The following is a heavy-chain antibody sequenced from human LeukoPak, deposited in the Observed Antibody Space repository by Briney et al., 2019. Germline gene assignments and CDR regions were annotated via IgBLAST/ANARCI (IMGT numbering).Heavy chain of an antibody. CDR2: ISAYNGNT. CDR3: AREALMVGATHDAFDI. J-gene: IGHJ3*02. CDR1: GYTFTSYG. D-gene: IGHD1-26*01. Sequence: EASVKVSCKASGYTFTSYGISWVRQAPGQGLEWMGRISAYNGNTNYAQKLQGRVTMTTDTSTSTAYMELRSLRSDDTAVYYCAREALMVGATHDAFDIWGQGTMVTVSS. V-gene: IGHV1-18*01.